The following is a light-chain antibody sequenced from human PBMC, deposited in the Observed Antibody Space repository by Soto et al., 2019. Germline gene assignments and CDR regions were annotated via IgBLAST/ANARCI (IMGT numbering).Light chain of an antibody. CDR2: EVT. CDR1: SSDVGAYNY. V-gene: IGLV2-14*01. Sequence: QSVLTQPASVSGSPGQSITISCTGTSSDVGAYNYVSWYQHHPGKVPKLLIYEVTNRPSGVSDRFSGSKSGNTASLTISGTQAPDEAHYYCRPKRANSTPFGFGTGTKVTV. CDR3: RPKRANSTPFG. J-gene: IGLJ1*01.